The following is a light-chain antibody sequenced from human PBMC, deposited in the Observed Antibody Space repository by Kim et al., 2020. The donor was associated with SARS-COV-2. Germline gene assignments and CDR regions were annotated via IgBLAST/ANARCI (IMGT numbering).Light chain of an antibody. Sequence: QPVLTQSPSASASLGASVKLTCTLSSGHSSYAIAWHQQQPEKGPRYLMKLNSDGSHTKGDGIPDRFSGSNSGAERYLTISSLQSEDEADYHCQTWDTGIVVFGGGTQLTVL. V-gene: IGLV4-69*01. CDR3: QTWDTGIVV. J-gene: IGLJ2*01. CDR2: LNSDGSH. CDR1: SGHSSYA.